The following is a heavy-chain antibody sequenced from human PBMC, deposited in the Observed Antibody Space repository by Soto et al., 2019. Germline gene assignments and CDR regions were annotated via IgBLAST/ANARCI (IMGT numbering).Heavy chain of an antibody. Sequence: ASVKVSCKASGYTFTSYYMHWVRQAPGQGLEWMGIINPSGGSTSYAQKFQGRVTMTRDTSTSTVYMELSSLRSEDTAVYYCARDCGYDRPGGSFDYWGQGTLVTVSS. V-gene: IGHV1-46*01. CDR2: INPSGGST. D-gene: IGHD5-12*01. CDR1: GYTFTSYY. J-gene: IGHJ4*02. CDR3: ARDCGYDRPGGSFDY.